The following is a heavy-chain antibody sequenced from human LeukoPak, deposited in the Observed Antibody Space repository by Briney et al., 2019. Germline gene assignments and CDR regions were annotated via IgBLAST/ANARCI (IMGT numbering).Heavy chain of an antibody. Sequence: PGGSLRLSCAASGFTFSSYWMHWVRQARGKGLVWVSRINSDGSSTSYADSVKGRFTISRDNAKNTLYLQTNSLRAEDTAVYYCARGGPDYGDRGYFDYWGQGTLVTVSS. CDR3: ARGGPDYGDRGYFDY. V-gene: IGHV3-74*01. J-gene: IGHJ4*02. CDR2: INSDGSST. D-gene: IGHD4-17*01. CDR1: GFTFSSYW.